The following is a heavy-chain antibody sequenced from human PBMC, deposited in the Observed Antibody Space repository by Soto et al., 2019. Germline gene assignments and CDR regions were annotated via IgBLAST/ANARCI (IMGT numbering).Heavy chain of an antibody. V-gene: IGHV1-2*02. Sequence: ASVKVSCKTSGYTFTGYYMHWVRQAPGQGLEWMGWINPNSGGTNYAQKFQGRVTMTRDTSISTAYMELSRLRSDDTAVYYCARVVAARPASWFDPWGQGTLVTVSS. J-gene: IGHJ5*02. CDR3: ARVVAARPASWFDP. CDR2: INPNSGGT. CDR1: GYTFTGYY. D-gene: IGHD6-6*01.